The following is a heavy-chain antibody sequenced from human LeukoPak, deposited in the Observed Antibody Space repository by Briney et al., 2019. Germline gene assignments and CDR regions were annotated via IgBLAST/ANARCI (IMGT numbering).Heavy chain of an antibody. CDR2: ISWNSGSI. J-gene: IGHJ6*03. CDR1: GFTFSSYA. V-gene: IGHV3-9*03. CDR3: AKDIGYSSGWPQYMDV. Sequence: GGSLRLSCAASGFTFSSYAMHWVRQAPGKGLEWVSGISWNSGSIGYADSVKGRFTISRDNAKNSLYLQMNSLRAEDMALYYCAKDIGYSSGWPQYMDVWGKGTTVTVSS. D-gene: IGHD6-19*01.